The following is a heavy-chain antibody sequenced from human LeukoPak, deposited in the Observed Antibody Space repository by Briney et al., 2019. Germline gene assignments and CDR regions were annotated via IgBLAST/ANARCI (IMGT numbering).Heavy chain of an antibody. V-gene: IGHV4-30-4*08. CDR3: ARVDVWWLTGAVDY. CDR2: IYYSRST. CDR1: GGSISSGDYY. Sequence: PSETLSLTCTVSGGSISSGDYYWSWIRQPPGKGLEWIGYIYYSRSTYYNPSLKSRVTISVDTSKNQFSLKLSSVTAADTAVYYCARVDVWWLTGAVDYWGQGTLVTVSS. D-gene: IGHD5-12*01. J-gene: IGHJ4*02.